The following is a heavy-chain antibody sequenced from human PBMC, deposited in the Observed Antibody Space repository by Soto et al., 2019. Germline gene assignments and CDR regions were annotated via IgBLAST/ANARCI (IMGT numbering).Heavy chain of an antibody. J-gene: IGHJ6*02. CDR2: ISPTTSHI. V-gene: IGHV3-21*01. D-gene: IGHD2-15*01. Sequence: EAHLVESGGGLVKPGGSLRLSCAVSGFTFSSCTMNWVRQAPGKGLEWVSSISPTTSHIYYADSVKGRFTISRDNAKNSLFLQPHSLRAADTAVYYCSGCSGGACHQTYGMELWGQWTTVTVSS. CDR1: GFTFSSCT. CDR3: SGCSGGACHQTYGMEL.